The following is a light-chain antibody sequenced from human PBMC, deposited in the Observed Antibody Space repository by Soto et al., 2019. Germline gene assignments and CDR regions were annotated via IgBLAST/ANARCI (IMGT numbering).Light chain of an antibody. CDR1: QSFRGL. CDR3: QQRHMWPIT. J-gene: IGKJ5*01. V-gene: IGKV3-11*01. Sequence: PVTLSFSPGERATLSCRASQSFRGLLAWYQQKPGQAPRLLIYDAYNRATGIPPRFSGSGSGTDFTLTISSLEPEDSAVYYCQQRHMWPITFGQGTRLEIK. CDR2: DAY.